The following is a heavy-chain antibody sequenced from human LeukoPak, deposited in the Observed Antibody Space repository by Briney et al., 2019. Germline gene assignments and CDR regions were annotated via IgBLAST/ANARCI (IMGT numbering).Heavy chain of an antibody. CDR3: ARSLIADY. CDR2: INHSGST. D-gene: IGHD3-16*01. J-gene: IGHJ4*02. Sequence: SETLSLTCAVYGGSFSGYYWSWIRQPPGKGLEWIGEINHSGSTNYNPSLKSRVTISVDTSKNQFSLKLSSVTAADTAVYYCARSLIADYWGQGTLVTVSS. CDR1: GGSFSGYY. V-gene: IGHV4-34*01.